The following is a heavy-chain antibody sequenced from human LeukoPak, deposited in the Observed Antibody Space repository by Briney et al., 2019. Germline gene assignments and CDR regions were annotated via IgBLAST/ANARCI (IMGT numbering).Heavy chain of an antibody. CDR1: GGSINSYY. J-gene: IGHJ4*02. CDR2: ISYSGST. Sequence: SETLSFTCTVSGGSINSYYWSWIRQTPGKGLEWIGYISYSGSTNYNPSLKSRVTISLGTSKNQFFLKLNSVTAADTALYYCARGNADWGQGTLVTVSS. CDR3: ARGNAD. V-gene: IGHV4-59*01.